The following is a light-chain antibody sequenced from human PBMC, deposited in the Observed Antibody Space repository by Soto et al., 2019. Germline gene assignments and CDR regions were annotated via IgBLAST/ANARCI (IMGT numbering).Light chain of an antibody. CDR2: WAS. Sequence: DIVMNQSPDSLAVSLGERATINCKSSQSVLYSSNNKNYLAWYQQKPGQPPKLLIYWASTRESGVPDRFSGSGCGTDFTLTISSLQAEDVAVYYCQQYYSTPVTFGPGTKVDIK. V-gene: IGKV4-1*01. J-gene: IGKJ3*01. CDR3: QQYYSTPVT. CDR1: QSVLYSSNNKNY.